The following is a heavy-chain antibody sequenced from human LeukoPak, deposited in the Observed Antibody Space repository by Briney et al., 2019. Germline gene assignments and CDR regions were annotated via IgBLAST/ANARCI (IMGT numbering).Heavy chain of an antibody. CDR1: GGSISSGSYY. Sequence: SQTLSLTCTVSGGSISSGSYYWSWIRQPAGKGLEWIGRIYTSGSTNYNPSLKSRVTISVDTSKNQFSLKLSSVTAADTAVYYCARVTAAAISYFDYWGQGTQVTVSS. J-gene: IGHJ4*02. V-gene: IGHV4-61*02. D-gene: IGHD2-2*01. CDR3: ARVTAAAISYFDY. CDR2: IYTSGST.